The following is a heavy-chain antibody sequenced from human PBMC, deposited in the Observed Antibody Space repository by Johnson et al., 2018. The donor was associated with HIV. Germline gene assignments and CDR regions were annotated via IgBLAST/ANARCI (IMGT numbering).Heavy chain of an antibody. CDR3: ALSYSLDAFDI. J-gene: IGHJ3*02. Sequence: EVQLVESGGGVVQPGRSLRLSCAASGFTFSSYGMHWVRQAPGKGLEWVGRTKNKANSYTTEYAASVKGRFTISRDDSKNSLYLQMNSLKTEDTAVYYCALSYSLDAFDIWGQGTMVTVSS. CDR2: TKNKANSYTT. V-gene: IGHV3-72*01. CDR1: GFTFSSYG. D-gene: IGHD2-21*01.